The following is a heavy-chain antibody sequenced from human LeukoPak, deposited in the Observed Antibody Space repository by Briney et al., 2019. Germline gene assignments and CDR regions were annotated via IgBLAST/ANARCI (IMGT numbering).Heavy chain of an antibody. J-gene: IGHJ4*02. CDR2: IWPDGSKK. Sequence: GGSLRLSCAASGYTFSTYAVHCVRQAPGKGLEWVAFIWPDGSKKYYADSVKGRFAISRENSKNTVYLQMNDLRPEDTALYFCAKISRIAESNFDYWGQGTLLTVSS. CDR3: AKISRIAESNFDY. V-gene: IGHV3-30*02. D-gene: IGHD1-14*01. CDR1: GYTFSTYA.